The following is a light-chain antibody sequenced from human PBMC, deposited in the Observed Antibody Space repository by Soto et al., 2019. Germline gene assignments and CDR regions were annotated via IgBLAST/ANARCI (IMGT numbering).Light chain of an antibody. CDR2: DVT. Sequence: QSALTQPRSGSGSLGQSVTMSCTGTSSDVGTNNYVSWYQHHPGKAPKLRIYDVTYRPSGVPGRFSASKSGNTASLTSSGLQADDEADYYCFSYGGTYTLGGGTKLPVL. CDR3: FSYGGTYT. J-gene: IGLJ2*01. V-gene: IGLV2-11*01. CDR1: SSDVGTNNY.